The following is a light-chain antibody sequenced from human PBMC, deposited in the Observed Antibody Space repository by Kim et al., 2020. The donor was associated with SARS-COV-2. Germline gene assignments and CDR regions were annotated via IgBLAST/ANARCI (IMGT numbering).Light chain of an antibody. J-gene: IGLJ1*01. CDR1: SSDIGAYNY. CDR2: DVS. CDR3: TSYTSSSTYV. V-gene: IGLV2-14*03. Sequence: QSALTQPASVSGSPGQSITISCTGTSSDIGAYNYVSWYQQHPGKAPKLILYDVSNRPSGVSNRFSGSKSGTTASLTISGLQAEDEADYSCTSYTSSSTYVFGTGTKVTVL.